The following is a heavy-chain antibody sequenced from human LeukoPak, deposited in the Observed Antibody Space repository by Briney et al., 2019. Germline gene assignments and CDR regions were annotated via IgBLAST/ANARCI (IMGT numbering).Heavy chain of an antibody. CDR1: GYTFTNYG. D-gene: IGHD2-21*02. Sequence: SVTVSCKPSGYTFTNYGISWVRQAPGQGLEGMGWISVFNGNTNYAQKLQGRVTITTDTSTSTAYMELRSLRSDDTAVYYCAREEAYCGGDCYSDDAFDIWGQGTMVTVSS. J-gene: IGHJ3*02. V-gene: IGHV1-18*01. CDR3: AREEAYCGGDCYSDDAFDI. CDR2: ISVFNGNT.